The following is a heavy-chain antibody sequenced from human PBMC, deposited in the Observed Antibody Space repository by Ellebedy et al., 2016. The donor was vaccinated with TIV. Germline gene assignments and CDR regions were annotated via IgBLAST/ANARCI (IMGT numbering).Heavy chain of an antibody. V-gene: IGHV4-59*01. J-gene: IGHJ4*02. CDR2: MYYSGVS. CDR3: AASESADSDY. Sequence: MPGGSLRLSCTVSGGSISSYYCTWIRQPPGKGLEWIGHMYYSGVSNYNPSLKSRVTLSIDTAKNQFSLKMSSVTASDTAVYYCAASESADSDYWGPGTLVTVSS. CDR1: GGSISSYY. D-gene: IGHD2-2*01.